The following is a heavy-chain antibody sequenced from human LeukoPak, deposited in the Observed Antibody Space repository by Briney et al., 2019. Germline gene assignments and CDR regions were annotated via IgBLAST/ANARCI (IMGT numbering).Heavy chain of an antibody. V-gene: IGHV3-30*18. Sequence: PGGSLRLSCAASGFTFSSYGMHWVRQAPGKGLEWVAVISYDGSNKYYADSVKGRFTISRDNSKNTLYLQMSSLRAEDTAVYYCAKSSDYGDYQYYFDYWGQGTLVTVSS. CDR2: ISYDGSNK. CDR3: AKSSDYGDYQYYFDY. CDR1: GFTFSSYG. D-gene: IGHD4-17*01. J-gene: IGHJ4*02.